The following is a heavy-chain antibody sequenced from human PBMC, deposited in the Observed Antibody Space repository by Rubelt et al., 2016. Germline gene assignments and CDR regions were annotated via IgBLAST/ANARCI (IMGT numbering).Heavy chain of an antibody. Sequence: GEGLEWVSSISSGSTYIYHADSVKGRFTISRGNAKNSLYLQMNSLRAEDTAVYYCATYCGSDPCYGWNYYGMDVWGQGTTVTVSS. D-gene: IGHD2-21*02. CDR2: ISSGSTYI. V-gene: IGHV3-21*01. J-gene: IGHJ6*02. CDR3: ATYCGSDPCYGWNYYGMDV.